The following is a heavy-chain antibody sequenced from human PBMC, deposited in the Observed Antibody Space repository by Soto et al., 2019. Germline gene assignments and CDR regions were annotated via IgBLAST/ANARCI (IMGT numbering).Heavy chain of an antibody. Sequence: GGSLRLSCAASQFSFSSYWMHWVRQGPGKGPAWVSRINHDGSKTEYADSVKGRFTISGDNTNNTLYLQMNSLRVEDTAMYYCVREPWGFSGTWYDYWGQGTLVTVSS. V-gene: IGHV3-74*01. J-gene: IGHJ4*02. CDR3: VREPWGFSGTWYDY. CDR2: INHDGSKT. CDR1: QFSFSSYW. D-gene: IGHD6-13*01.